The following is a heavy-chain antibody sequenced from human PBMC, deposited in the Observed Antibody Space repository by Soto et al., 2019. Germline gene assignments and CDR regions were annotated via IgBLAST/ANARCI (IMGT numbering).Heavy chain of an antibody. CDR2: IIPIFGTA. CDR3: ARDSNYDFWSGYLGGGYYYGMDV. D-gene: IGHD3-3*01. V-gene: IGHV1-69*13. Sequence: SVKVSCKASGGTFSSYASSWVRQAPGQGLEWMGGIIPIFGTANYAQKFQGRVTITADESTSTAYMELSSLRSEDTAVYYCARDSNYDFWSGYLGGGYYYGMDVWGQGTTVTVSS. J-gene: IGHJ6*02. CDR1: GGTFSSYA.